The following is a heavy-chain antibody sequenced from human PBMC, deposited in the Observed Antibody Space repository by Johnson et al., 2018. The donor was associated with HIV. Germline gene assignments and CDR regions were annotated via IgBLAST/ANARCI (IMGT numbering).Heavy chain of an antibody. J-gene: IGHJ3*02. CDR1: GFTFSDYY. D-gene: IGHD1-26*01. CDR3: AAPWELDAFDI. V-gene: IGHV3-11*04. Sequence: QVQVVESGGGLVKPGGSLRVSCATTGFTFSDYYMSWIRQAPGKGLEWLSYISSSGTTIYYADSVKGRFTISRDNSKNTLHLQMNSLRAEDTAVYYCAAPWELDAFDIWGQGTMVTVSS. CDR2: ISSSGTTI.